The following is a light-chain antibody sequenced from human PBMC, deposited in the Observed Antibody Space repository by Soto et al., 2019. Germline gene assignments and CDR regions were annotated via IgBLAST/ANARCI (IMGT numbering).Light chain of an antibody. V-gene: IGKV3-15*01. J-gene: IGKJ1*01. CDR2: GAS. Sequence: EIVMTQSPATLSVSPGERATLSCRASQSVSNNLAWYQQKPGQAPRLLIYGASTRATGIPARFSGSGSGTEFPLTISSLQSEDFAVYYCQQYNNWPETFGQGTKVDIK. CDR3: QQYNNWPET. CDR1: QSVSNN.